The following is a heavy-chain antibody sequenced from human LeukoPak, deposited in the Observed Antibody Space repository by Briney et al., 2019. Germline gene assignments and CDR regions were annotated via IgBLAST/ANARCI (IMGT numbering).Heavy chain of an antibody. CDR2: IYYSGST. Sequence: SETLSLTCTVSGGSISSSSYYWGWLRQPPGTGLEWIGSIYYSGSTYYNPPLKSRVTISVDTSKNQFSLKLSSVTAADTAVYYCARGTTVTGSGYWGQGTLVTVSS. CDR1: GGSISSSSYY. CDR3: ARGTTVTGSGY. J-gene: IGHJ4*02. V-gene: IGHV4-39*01. D-gene: IGHD4-17*01.